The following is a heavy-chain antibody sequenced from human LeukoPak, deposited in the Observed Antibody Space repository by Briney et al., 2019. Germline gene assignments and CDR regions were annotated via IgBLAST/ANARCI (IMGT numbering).Heavy chain of an antibody. V-gene: IGHV4-4*02. CDR3: ARAGAVAGTQYGTDAFDI. CDR1: GGSISSSNW. CDR2: IYHSGST. D-gene: IGHD6-19*01. Sequence: ASQTLSLTCAVSGGSISSSNWWSWVRQPPGKGLEWIGEIYHSGSTNYNPSLKSRVTISVDKSKNQFSLKLSSVTAADTAVYYCARAGAVAGTQYGTDAFDIWGQGTMVTVSS. J-gene: IGHJ3*02.